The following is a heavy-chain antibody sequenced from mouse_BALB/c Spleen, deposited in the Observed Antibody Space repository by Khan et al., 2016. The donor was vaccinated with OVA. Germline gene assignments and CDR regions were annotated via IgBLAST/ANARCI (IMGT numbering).Heavy chain of an antibody. V-gene: IGHV2-6-7*01. D-gene: IGHD1-2*01. CDR2: IWGGGST. Sequence: VQLVESGPGLVAPSQSLSITCTVSGFSLIGFGIIWVRQPPGKGLEWLGMIWGGGSTDYNSALKSRLSISKDNSKSQVFLKMSSLQTDDTARYYCARKLRLGGFAYWGQGTIVTVSA. CDR3: ARKLRLGGFAY. J-gene: IGHJ3*01. CDR1: GFSLIGFG.